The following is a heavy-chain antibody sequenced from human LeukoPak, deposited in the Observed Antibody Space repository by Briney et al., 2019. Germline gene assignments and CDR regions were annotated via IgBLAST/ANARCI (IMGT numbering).Heavy chain of an antibody. CDR3: ARHSKRWLQLFY. V-gene: IGHV3-21*04. Sequence: GVPLRLSCAASGFTFSSYSMNWVRHAPGKGLEWVSSISSSSSYIYYADSVKGRFTVSRDNAKNSLYLQMNSLRAENTAVYYCARHSKRWLQLFYWGQGTLVTVSS. D-gene: IGHD5-24*01. J-gene: IGHJ4*02. CDR2: ISSSSSYI. CDR1: GFTFSSYS.